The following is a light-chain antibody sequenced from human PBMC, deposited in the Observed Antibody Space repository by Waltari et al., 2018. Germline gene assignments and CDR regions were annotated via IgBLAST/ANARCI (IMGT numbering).Light chain of an antibody. CDR1: QSISSW. V-gene: IGKV1-5*03. Sequence: DIQMTQSPSTLSASVGDRVTITCRASQSISSWLAWYQQKPGKAPKLLIYEASSLQRGVPSRFSGSGSGTEFTLTISGLQPDDFATYYCQQYNSYSPWTFGQGTKVEIK. J-gene: IGKJ1*01. CDR2: EAS. CDR3: QQYNSYSPWT.